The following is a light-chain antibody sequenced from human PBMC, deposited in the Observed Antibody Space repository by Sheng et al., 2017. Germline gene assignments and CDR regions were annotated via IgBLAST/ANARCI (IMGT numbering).Light chain of an antibody. CDR1: SSDIGEYNF. J-gene: IGLJ1*01. Sequence: QSGLTQPASVSGSPGQSVTLSCTGTSSDIGEYNFVSWYQQHPGKAPTLIIYDVTDRPSGISVRFSGSKSGSAASLTISGLQAEDEADYYCCSYAGSYTFVFGTGTKVTVL. CDR3: CSYAGSYTFV. V-gene: IGLV2-14*03. CDR2: DVT.